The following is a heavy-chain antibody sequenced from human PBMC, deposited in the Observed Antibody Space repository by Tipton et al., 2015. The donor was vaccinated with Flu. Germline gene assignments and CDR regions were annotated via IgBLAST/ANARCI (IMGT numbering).Heavy chain of an antibody. D-gene: IGHD2-2*01. CDR2: IIPIFGTA. CDR3: VSVVPAAMNWFDP. V-gene: IGHV1-69*06. Sequence: QSGPEVKKPGSSVKVSCKASGGTFSSYAISWVRQAPGQGLEWMGGIIPIFGTANYAQKFQGRVTITADKSTSTAYMELSSLRSEDTAVYYCVSVVPAAMNWFDPWGQGTLVTVSS. CDR1: GGTFSSYA. J-gene: IGHJ5*02.